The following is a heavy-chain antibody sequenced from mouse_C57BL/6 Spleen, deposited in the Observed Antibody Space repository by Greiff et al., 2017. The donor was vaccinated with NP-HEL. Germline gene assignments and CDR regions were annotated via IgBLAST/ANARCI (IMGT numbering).Heavy chain of an antibody. D-gene: IGHD1-1*02. V-gene: IGHV1-55*01. Sequence: QVQLQQPGAELVKPGASVKMSCKASGYTFTSYWITWVKQRPGQGLEWIGDIYPGSGSTNYNETFKSKATLTVDTSSSPSYLQFSSLTSEDSAVYYCARGGGLGVDYWGQGTTLTVSS. CDR2: IYPGSGST. CDR3: ARGGGLGVDY. CDR1: GYTFTSYW. J-gene: IGHJ2*01.